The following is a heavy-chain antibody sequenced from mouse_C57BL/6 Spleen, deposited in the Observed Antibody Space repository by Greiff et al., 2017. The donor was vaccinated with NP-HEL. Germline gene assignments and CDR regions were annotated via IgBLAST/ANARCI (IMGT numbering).Heavy chain of an antibody. V-gene: IGHV5-4*03. CDR2: ISDGGSYT. CDR3: ARGRSYFDV. CDR1: GFTFSSYA. Sequence: EVKLVESGGGLVKPGGSLKLSCAASGFTFSSYAMSWVRQTPEKRLEWVATISDGGSYTYYPDNVKGRFTISRDNAKNNLYLQMSHLKSEDTAMYYCARGRSYFDVWGTGTTVTVSS. J-gene: IGHJ1*03.